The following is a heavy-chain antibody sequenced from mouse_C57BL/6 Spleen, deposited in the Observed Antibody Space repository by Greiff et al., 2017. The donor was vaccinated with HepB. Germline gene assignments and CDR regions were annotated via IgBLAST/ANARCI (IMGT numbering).Heavy chain of an antibody. Sequence: VKLVESGAELARPGASVKLSCKASGYTFTSYGISWVKQRTGQGLEWIGEIYPRSGNTYYNEKFKGKATLTADKSSSTAYMELRSLTSEDSAVYFCARDYSNSMDYWGQGTSVTVSS. V-gene: IGHV1-81*01. D-gene: IGHD2-5*01. J-gene: IGHJ4*01. CDR3: ARDYSNSMDY. CDR1: GYTFTSYG. CDR2: IYPRSGNT.